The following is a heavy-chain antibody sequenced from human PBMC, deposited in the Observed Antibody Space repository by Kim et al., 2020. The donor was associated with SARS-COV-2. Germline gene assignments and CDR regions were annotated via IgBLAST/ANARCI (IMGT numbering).Heavy chain of an antibody. D-gene: IGHD3-10*01. Sequence: GGSLRLSCAASGFTFSSYWMSWVRQAPGKGLEWVANIKQDGSEKYYVDSVKGRFTISRDNAKNSLYLQMNSLRAEDTAVYYCARDLGYYGSGIPETSYYYYGMDVWGQGTTVTVSS. CDR2: IKQDGSEK. CDR3: ARDLGYYGSGIPETSYYYYGMDV. V-gene: IGHV3-7*01. J-gene: IGHJ6*02. CDR1: GFTFSSYW.